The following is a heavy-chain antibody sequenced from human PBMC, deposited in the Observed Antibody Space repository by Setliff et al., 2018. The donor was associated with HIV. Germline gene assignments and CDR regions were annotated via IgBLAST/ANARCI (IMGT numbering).Heavy chain of an antibody. CDR2: IGGHGSII. Sequence: GGSLRLSCAASGLIFSSYEMNWVRQAPGKGLEWISFIGGHGSIIHYADSVKGRFTISRDNAKNSVYLQMHSLRVEDTAVYYCAKDGYCSSTSCYQWFNPWGQGTLVTVSS. CDR1: GLIFSSYE. D-gene: IGHD2-2*01. J-gene: IGHJ5*02. CDR3: AKDGYCSSTSCYQWFNP. V-gene: IGHV3-48*03.